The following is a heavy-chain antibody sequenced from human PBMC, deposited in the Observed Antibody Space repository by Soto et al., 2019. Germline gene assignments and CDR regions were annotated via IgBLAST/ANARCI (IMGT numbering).Heavy chain of an antibody. CDR2: ISNDGNNK. D-gene: IGHD4-17*01. Sequence: QVQLVESGGGVVQPGGSLRLSCAASGFTFSTYVSTYGIHWVRQAPGKGLEWVAGISNDGNNKYYADSVKGRFTISRDNSKDALYVQMNSLRTEDTAVYYCAKVHGYGDSWSYDFDNWGQGTLVTVSS. CDR3: AKVHGYGDSWSYDFDN. V-gene: IGHV3-30*18. J-gene: IGHJ4*02. CDR1: GFTFSTY.